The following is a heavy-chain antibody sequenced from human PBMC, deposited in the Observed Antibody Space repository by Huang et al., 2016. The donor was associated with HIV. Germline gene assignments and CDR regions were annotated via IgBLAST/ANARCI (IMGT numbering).Heavy chain of an antibody. D-gene: IGHD3-10*01. J-gene: IGHJ4*02. CDR1: GGAFRGSP. V-gene: IGHV4-34*02. Sequence: QVQLKQWGAGLLKPSETLSLTCAVYGGAFRGSPWTWIRQFPEKGLEWIGDINHNGKIIYNPPLSARVTISTDTSKNHFSLHLTSVTAADTALYYCARGFNYYASDNLGVYYFDSWGLGTLVTVSP. CDR3: ARGFNYYASDNLGVYYFDS. CDR2: INHNGKI.